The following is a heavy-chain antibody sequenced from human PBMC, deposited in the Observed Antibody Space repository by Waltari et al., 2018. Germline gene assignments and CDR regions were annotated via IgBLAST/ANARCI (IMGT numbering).Heavy chain of an antibody. Sequence: EVQLVESGGGLVKPGGSLRLSCAASGFTFSAYSRQWVRQAPGTGLEWVSSISSSSTSIYYTDSVRGRFTISRDNAKNSLYLQMNSLRAEDTAVYYCARGALYCSGGGCYPDYWGQGTLVTVSS. V-gene: IGHV3-21*01. CDR2: ISSSSTSI. CDR3: ARGALYCSGGGCYPDY. J-gene: IGHJ4*02. D-gene: IGHD2-15*01. CDR1: GFTFSAYS.